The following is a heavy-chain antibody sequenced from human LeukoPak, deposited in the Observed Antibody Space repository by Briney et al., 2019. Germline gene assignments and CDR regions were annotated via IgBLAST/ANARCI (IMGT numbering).Heavy chain of an antibody. CDR1: GGSISSGGYY. CDR2: IYHSGST. J-gene: IGHJ3*02. D-gene: IGHD7-27*01. V-gene: IGHV4-30-2*01. Sequence: ASETLSLTCTVSGGSISSGGYYWSWIRQPPGKGLEWIGYIYHSGSTYYNPSLKSRVTISVDRSKNQFSLKLSSVTPEDTAVYYCARDTVRSIGTGDEDAFDIWGQGTMVTVSS. CDR3: ARDTVRSIGTGDEDAFDI.